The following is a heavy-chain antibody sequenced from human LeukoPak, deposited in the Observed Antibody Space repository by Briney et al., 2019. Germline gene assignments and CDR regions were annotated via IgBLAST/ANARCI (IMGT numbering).Heavy chain of an antibody. CDR2: ISHGGTT. CDR1: GGSISSGVYH. Sequence: SETLSLTCTVSGGSISSGVYHWSWIRQLPGKGLEWIGYISHGGTTYYNPSLKSRLTLSVDTSKNQFSLKLISVSAADTAIYYCARYSGAPTVSYFDCWGQGTLVTVSS. D-gene: IGHD2-15*01. CDR3: ARYSGAPTVSYFDC. V-gene: IGHV4-31*03. J-gene: IGHJ4*02.